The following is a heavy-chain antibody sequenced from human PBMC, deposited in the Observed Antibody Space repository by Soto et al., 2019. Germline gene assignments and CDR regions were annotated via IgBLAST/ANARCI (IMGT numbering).Heavy chain of an antibody. V-gene: IGHV3-53*01. CDR3: ARDYPGREQIGSS. J-gene: IGHJ5*02. Sequence: GGSLRLSCAASGFTVSSNYMSWVRQAPGKGLEWVSVIYSDGSTYYADSVEGRFTISRDDSKNTLYLHMNSLRAEDTAIYYCARDYPGREQIGSSWGRGTLVTVSS. CDR2: IYSDGST. CDR1: GFTVSSNY. D-gene: IGHD6-6*01.